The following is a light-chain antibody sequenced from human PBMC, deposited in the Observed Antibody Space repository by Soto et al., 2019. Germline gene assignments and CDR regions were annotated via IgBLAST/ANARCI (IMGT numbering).Light chain of an antibody. Sequence: EIVLTQSPGTLSLSPGESATLSCGASQTISSTYLAWYQQRPGQAPRLPIFAASRRATGIPDRFSGSGSGTDFTLTISRLEREDSAVYYCHQYGTSWTFGQGTKV. CDR1: QTISSTY. J-gene: IGKJ1*01. CDR2: AAS. V-gene: IGKV3-20*01. CDR3: HQYGTSWT.